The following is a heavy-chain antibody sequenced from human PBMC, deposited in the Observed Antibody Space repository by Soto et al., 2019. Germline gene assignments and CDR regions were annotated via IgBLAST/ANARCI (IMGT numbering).Heavy chain of an antibody. CDR3: TTKGWLHSLAAFDI. D-gene: IGHD5-12*01. CDR2: FDPEDGET. CDR1: GYTLTELS. V-gene: IGHV1-24*01. Sequence: ASVKVSCKVCGYTLTELSMHWVRQAPGKGLEWMGGFDPEDGETIYAQKFQGRVTMTEDTSTDTAYMELSSLRSEDTAVYYCTTKGWLHSLAAFDIWGQGTMVTVSS. J-gene: IGHJ3*02.